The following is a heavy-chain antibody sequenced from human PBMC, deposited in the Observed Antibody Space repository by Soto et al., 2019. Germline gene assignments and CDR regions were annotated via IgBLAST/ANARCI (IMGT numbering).Heavy chain of an antibody. Sequence: TLSLTCTVSGGSISSGDYYWSWIRQPPGKGLEWIGYIYYSGSTYYNPSLKSRVTISVDTSKNQFSLKLSSVTAADTAVYYCARVSSSWPGVRYYGMDVWGQGTTVTVSS. D-gene: IGHD6-13*01. J-gene: IGHJ6*02. CDR3: ARVSSSWPGVRYYGMDV. CDR2: IYYSGST. CDR1: GGSISSGDYY. V-gene: IGHV4-30-4*01.